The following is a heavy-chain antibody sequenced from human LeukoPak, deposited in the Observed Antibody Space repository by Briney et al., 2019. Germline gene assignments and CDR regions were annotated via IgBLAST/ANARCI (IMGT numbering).Heavy chain of an antibody. V-gene: IGHV3-43*02. CDR1: GFTIGPYA. J-gene: IGHJ6*02. CDR3: ATWAFYHNLDV. D-gene: IGHD2/OR15-2a*01. CDR2: IKADGRGT. Sequence: QPGGSLRLSCAASGFTIGPYAMYWVRQGPGRGLEWVSVIKADGRGTFYADSVRGRFTTSGDNSKNSLYLQMNSLTSEDTALYYCATWAFYHNLDVWGQGTTVIVSS.